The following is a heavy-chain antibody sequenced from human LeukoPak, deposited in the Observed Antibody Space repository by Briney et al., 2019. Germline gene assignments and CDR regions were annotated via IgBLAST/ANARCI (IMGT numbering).Heavy chain of an antibody. V-gene: IGHV3-23*01. CDR3: ARDPAAASTSAGFDY. CDR2: ISGSGGST. CDR1: GFTFSSYA. J-gene: IGHJ4*02. Sequence: PGGSLRLSCAASGFTFSSYAMSWVRQAPGKGLEWVSAISGSGGSTYYADSVKGRFTISRDNSKNTLYLQMNSLRAEDTAVYYCARDPAAASTSAGFDYWGQGTLVTVSS. D-gene: IGHD2-2*01.